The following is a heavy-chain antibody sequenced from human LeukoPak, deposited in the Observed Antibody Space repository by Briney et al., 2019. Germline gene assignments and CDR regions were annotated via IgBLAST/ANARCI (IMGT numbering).Heavy chain of an antibody. CDR2: IIPILGIA. D-gene: IGHD5-18*01. J-gene: IGHJ4*02. V-gene: IGHV1-69*02. CDR1: GGTFSSYT. CDR3: ASPEGYSYGSFDY. Sequence: GASVKVSCKASGGTFSSYTISWVRQAPGQGLEWMGSIIPILGIANYAQKFQGRVTITADKSTSTAYMELSSLRSEDTAVYYCASPEGYSYGSFDYWGQGTLVTVSS.